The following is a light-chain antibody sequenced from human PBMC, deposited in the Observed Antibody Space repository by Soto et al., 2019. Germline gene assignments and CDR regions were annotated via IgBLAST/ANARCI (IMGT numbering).Light chain of an antibody. Sequence: EIVMTQSPATLPVSPGERATLSCRASQSINSNLAWYQQKPGQAPSLLIYGASTRATGIPARFSGSGSGTEFTLTINSLQSEDFAVYYCQQYIDWRTFGQGTKV. CDR2: GAS. J-gene: IGKJ1*01. CDR1: QSINSN. CDR3: QQYIDWRT. V-gene: IGKV3-15*01.